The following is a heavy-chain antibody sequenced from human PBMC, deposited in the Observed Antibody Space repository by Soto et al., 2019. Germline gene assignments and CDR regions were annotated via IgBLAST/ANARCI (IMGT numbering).Heavy chain of an antibody. CDR2: IYYDDGST. CDR3: ASGQQVILRYYYGLDF. J-gene: IGHJ6*02. CDR1: GFTVSTNY. Sequence: EVQLVETGGGLIQPGGSLRLSCAVSGFTVSTNYMSWVRQAPGKGLEWVSVIYYDDGSTYYADSVKGRFSISRDSSRNTLYLQMNSLRAEDTAVYYCASGQQVILRYYYGLDFWGQGTTVTVSS. D-gene: IGHD6-13*01. V-gene: IGHV3-53*02.